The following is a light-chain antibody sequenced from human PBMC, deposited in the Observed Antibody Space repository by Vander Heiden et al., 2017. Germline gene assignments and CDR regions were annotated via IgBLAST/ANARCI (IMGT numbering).Light chain of an antibody. J-gene: IGKJ1*01. CDR1: QSISSY. CDR3: QQSDSTPQWT. V-gene: IGKV1-39*01. Sequence: RVTITCRASQSISSYLNWYQQKPGKAPKLLIYAASSLQSGVPSRFSGSGSGTDFTLTISSLQPEDFATYYCQQSDSTPQWTFGQGTKVEIK. CDR2: AAS.